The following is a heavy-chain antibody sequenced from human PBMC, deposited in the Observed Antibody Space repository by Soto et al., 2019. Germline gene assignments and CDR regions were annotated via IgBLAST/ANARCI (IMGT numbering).Heavy chain of an antibody. Sequence: QVQLVQSGAEVKKPGSSVKVSCRASGGTVSSYAISWVRQAPGQGLEWMGGIIPIFGIANYAQKFQGRVTITADESTSTAYMELSSLRSEDTAVYYCVLRRGLRGRQDFDYWGQGTLVTVSS. D-gene: IGHD1-26*01. V-gene: IGHV1-69*12. CDR3: VLRRGLRGRQDFDY. J-gene: IGHJ4*02. CDR1: GGTVSSYA. CDR2: IIPIFGIA.